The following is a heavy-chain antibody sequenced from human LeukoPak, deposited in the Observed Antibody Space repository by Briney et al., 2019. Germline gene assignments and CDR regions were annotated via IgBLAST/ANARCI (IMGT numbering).Heavy chain of an antibody. D-gene: IGHD5-18*01. V-gene: IGHV2-26*01. CDR2: IFSNDEK. CDR3: ARIKGDTAMVIPFDY. J-gene: IGHJ4*02. Sequence: SGPTLVNPTETLTLTYTVSGFSLSNARMGVSWIRQPPGKALEWLAHIFSNDEKSYSTSLKSRLTISKDTSKSQAVPTMTNMDPVDTATYYCARIKGDTAMVIPFDYWGQGTLVTVSS. CDR1: GFSLSNARMG.